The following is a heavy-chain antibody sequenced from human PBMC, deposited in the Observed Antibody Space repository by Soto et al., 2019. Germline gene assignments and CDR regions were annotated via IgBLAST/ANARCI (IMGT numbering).Heavy chain of an antibody. J-gene: IGHJ4*02. CDR3: ARPPGYISDWYYFDL. CDR2: INPSSGGT. Sequence: ASVKVSCKASGYNFIGQYIHWVRQAPGQGLEWMGRINPSSGGTTYAQQFEGRVTMTRDTSHNTAYVELSSLISEDTAVYYCARPPGYISDWYYFDLWGQGTLVTVS. CDR1: GYNFIGQY. D-gene: IGHD3-9*01. V-gene: IGHV1-2*02.